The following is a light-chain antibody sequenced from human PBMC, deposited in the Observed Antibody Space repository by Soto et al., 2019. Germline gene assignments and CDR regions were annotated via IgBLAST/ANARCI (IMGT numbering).Light chain of an antibody. CDR2: RND. CDR3: ATWDDSLSGPYWV. CDR1: DSSNGSNY. V-gene: IGLV1-47*01. J-gene: IGLJ3*02. Sequence: QSVLTQPPSASGTPGQTVTISCSGSDSSNGSNYVSWYQQVPGTAPKLLIYRNDKRPSGVPARFSGSKSGASASLAISGLRSEDETEYYCATWDDSLSGPYWVFGGGTKLTVL.